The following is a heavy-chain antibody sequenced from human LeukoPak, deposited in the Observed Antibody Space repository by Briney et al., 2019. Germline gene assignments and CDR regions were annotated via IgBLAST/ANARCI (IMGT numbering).Heavy chain of an antibody. J-gene: IGHJ4*02. CDR1: GFTVSSNY. Sequence: GGSLRLSCAASGFTVSSNYMSWVRQAPGKGLEWVSVIYSGGSTYYADSVKGRFTIFRDNSKNTLYLQMNSLRAENTAVYYCARGPPLIAVAGTLDYWGQGTLVTVSS. CDR2: IYSGGST. V-gene: IGHV3-53*01. D-gene: IGHD6-19*01. CDR3: ARGPPLIAVAGTLDY.